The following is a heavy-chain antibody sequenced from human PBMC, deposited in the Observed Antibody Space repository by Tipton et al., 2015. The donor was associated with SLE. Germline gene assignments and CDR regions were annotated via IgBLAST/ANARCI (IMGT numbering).Heavy chain of an antibody. Sequence: TLSLTCAVYGGSFSGYYWNWIRQPPGKGLEWIGEIYYSGSTNYNPSLKSRVTISVDTSKNQFSLKLSSVTAADTAVYYCARRLTRYSGYDYFDYWGQGTLVTVSS. V-gene: IGHV4-34*01. CDR1: GGSFSGYY. CDR2: IYYSGST. CDR3: ARRLTRYSGYDYFDY. D-gene: IGHD5-12*01. J-gene: IGHJ4*02.